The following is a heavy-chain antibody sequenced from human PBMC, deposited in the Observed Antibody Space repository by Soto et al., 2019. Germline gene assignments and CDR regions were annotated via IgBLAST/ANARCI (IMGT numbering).Heavy chain of an antibody. Sequence: QVQLVESGGGVVQPGRSLRLSCAASGFTFSSYAMHWVRQAPGKGLEWVAVISYDGSNKYYADSVKGRFTISRDNSKNTLYLQMNSLRAEDTAVYYCARDPGRDGYNYSFDYWGQGTLVTVSS. V-gene: IGHV3-30-3*01. CDR3: ARDPGRDGYNYSFDY. J-gene: IGHJ4*02. CDR1: GFTFSSYA. CDR2: ISYDGSNK. D-gene: IGHD5-12*01.